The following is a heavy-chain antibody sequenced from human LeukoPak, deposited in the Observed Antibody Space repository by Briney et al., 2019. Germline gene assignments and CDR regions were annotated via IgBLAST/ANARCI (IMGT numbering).Heavy chain of an antibody. V-gene: IGHV5-10-1*01. J-gene: IGHJ4*02. D-gene: IGHD6-19*01. CDR3: ARRSSGWYDFDY. CDR2: IDPSDSYT. Sequence: PGESLKISCKGSGYSFTSYWISWVRQMPGKGLEWMGRIDPSDSYTNYSPSFQGHVTISADRSISTAYLQWSSLKASDTAMYYCARRSSGWYDFDYWGQGTLVTVSS. CDR1: GYSFTSYW.